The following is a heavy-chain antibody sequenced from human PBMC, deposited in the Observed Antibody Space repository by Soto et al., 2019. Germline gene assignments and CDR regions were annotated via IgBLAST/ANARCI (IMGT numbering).Heavy chain of an antibody. CDR2: IYYSGST. V-gene: IGHV4-39*01. J-gene: IGHJ4*02. Sequence: KTSETLSLTCTVSGGSISSSSYYWGWIRQPPGKGLEWIGSIYYSGSTYYNPSLKSRVTISVDTFKNQFSLKLSSVTAADTAVYYCARQQDSSGLYYFDDWGQGTLVTVSS. CDR3: ARQQDSSGLYYFDD. CDR1: GGSISSSSYY. D-gene: IGHD6-19*01.